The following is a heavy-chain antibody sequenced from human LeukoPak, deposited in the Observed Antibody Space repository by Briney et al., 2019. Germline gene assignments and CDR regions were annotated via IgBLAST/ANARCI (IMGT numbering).Heavy chain of an antibody. J-gene: IGHJ6*03. CDR3: AKAGGSGSYELQYYYYMDV. Sequence: PGGSLRLSCAASGFTFSSYAMSWVRQAPGKGLEWVSAISGSGGSTYYADSVKGRFTISRDNSKNTLYLQMNSLRAEDTALYYCAKAGGSGSYELQYYYYMDVWGKGTTVTVSS. CDR2: ISGSGGST. V-gene: IGHV3-23*01. D-gene: IGHD3-10*01. CDR1: GFTFSSYA.